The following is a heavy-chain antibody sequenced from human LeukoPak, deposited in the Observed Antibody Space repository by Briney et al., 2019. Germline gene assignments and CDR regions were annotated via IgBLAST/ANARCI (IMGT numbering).Heavy chain of an antibody. J-gene: IGHJ4*02. CDR1: GYTFSNYY. CDR3: ARDKALLKGLVHYHFDY. Sequence: ASVKVSCKASGYTFSNYYMHWVRQAPGQGLEWMGILNPSGGTTTYAQKFQGRVTMTRDTSTSTVYMELSSLRSEDTAVYYCARDKALLKGLVHYHFDYWGQGTLVTAPS. V-gene: IGHV1-46*01. CDR2: LNPSGGTT. D-gene: IGHD6-19*01.